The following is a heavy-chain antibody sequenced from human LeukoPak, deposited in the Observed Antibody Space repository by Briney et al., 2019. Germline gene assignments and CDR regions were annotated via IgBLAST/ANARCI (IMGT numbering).Heavy chain of an antibody. V-gene: IGHV3-7*01. CDR1: GFTFSSHG. Sequence: GGSLRLSCAASGFTFSSHGMNWVRQAPGKGLEWVANIKQDGNEKYYVDSVKGRFTISRDNAKNSLYLQMNSLRAEDTAVYYCARDTLGEGDDSDYAVYYFDYWGHGTLVTVSS. D-gene: IGHD5-12*01. CDR2: IKQDGNEK. CDR3: ARDTLGEGDDSDYAVYYFDY. J-gene: IGHJ4*01.